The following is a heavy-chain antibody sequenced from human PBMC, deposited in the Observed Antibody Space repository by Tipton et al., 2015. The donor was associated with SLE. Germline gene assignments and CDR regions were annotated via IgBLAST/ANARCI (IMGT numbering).Heavy chain of an antibody. Sequence: SLRLSCAASGFTFSSYAMSWVRQAPGKGLEWVSAISGSGGSTYYADSVKGQFTITRDNSKNTLYLQMNSLRADDTGVYYCAKGDAFDIWGQGAMVTVSS. CDR1: GFTFSSYA. J-gene: IGHJ3*02. V-gene: IGHV3-23*01. CDR3: AKGDAFDI. CDR2: ISGSGGST.